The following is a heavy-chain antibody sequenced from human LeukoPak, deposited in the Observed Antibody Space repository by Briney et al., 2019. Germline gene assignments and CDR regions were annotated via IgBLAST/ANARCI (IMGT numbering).Heavy chain of an antibody. CDR2: ISGSGGST. CDR1: GFTFSSYA. J-gene: IGHJ4*02. Sequence: PGGSLRLSCAASGFTFSSYAMSWARQAPGKGLEWVSAISGSGGSTYYADSVKGRFTISRDNSKNTLYLQMNSLRAEDTAVYYCAKLSSGSYTFDYWGQGTLVTVSS. D-gene: IGHD3-10*01. CDR3: AKLSSGSYTFDY. V-gene: IGHV3-23*01.